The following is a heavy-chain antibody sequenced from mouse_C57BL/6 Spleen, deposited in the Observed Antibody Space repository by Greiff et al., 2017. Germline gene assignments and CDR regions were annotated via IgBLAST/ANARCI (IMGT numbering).Heavy chain of an antibody. V-gene: IGHV5-4*01. CDR2: ISDGGSYT. D-gene: IGHD2-5*01. J-gene: IGHJ2*01. CDR3: ARDSNKGYFDY. Sequence: DVMLVESGGGLVKPGGSLKLSCAASGFTFSSYAMSWVRQTPEKRLEWVATISDGGSYTYYPDNVKGRFTISRDNAKNNLYLQMSHLKSEDTAMYYCARDSNKGYFDYWGQGTTLTVSS. CDR1: GFTFSSYA.